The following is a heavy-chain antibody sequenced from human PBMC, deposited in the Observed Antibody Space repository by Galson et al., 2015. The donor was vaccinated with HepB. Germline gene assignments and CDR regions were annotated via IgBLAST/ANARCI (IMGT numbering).Heavy chain of an antibody. Sequence: TLSLTCTVSDASISTADYYWSWIRQHPGKGLEWIGHINYSGSTYFNPSLKSRVSMSIDTSENQFSMKLISVTAADTAIYYCARAAYCSRTSCLFDPWSQGTLVTVSS. V-gene: IGHV4-31*03. J-gene: IGHJ5*02. CDR2: INYSGST. CDR3: ARAAYCSRTSCLFDP. D-gene: IGHD2-2*01. CDR1: DASISTADYY.